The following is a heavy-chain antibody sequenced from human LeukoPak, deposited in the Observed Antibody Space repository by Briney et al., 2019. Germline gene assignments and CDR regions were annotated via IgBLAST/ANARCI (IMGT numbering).Heavy chain of an antibody. J-gene: IGHJ4*02. CDR1: GFTFSNYW. CDR2: IKQDGSEK. CDR3: ARNQRRLDY. V-gene: IGHV3-7*01. Sequence: GGSLRLSCAASGFTFSNYWMTWVRQAPGKGLELVANIKQDGSEKYYVDSVKGQFTISRDNAKNSLYLQMNSLRAEDTAVYYCARNQRRLDYWGQGTLVTVSS. D-gene: IGHD1-14*01.